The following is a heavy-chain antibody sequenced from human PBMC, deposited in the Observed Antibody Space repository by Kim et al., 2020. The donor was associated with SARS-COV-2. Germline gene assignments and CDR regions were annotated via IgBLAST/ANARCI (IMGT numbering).Heavy chain of an antibody. CDR2: INTNTGNP. CDR1: GYTFTSYA. V-gene: IGHV7-4-1*02. Sequence: ASVKVSCKASGYTFTSYAMNWVRQAPGQGLEWMGWINTNTGNPTYAQGFTGRFVFSLDTSVSTAYLQISSLKAEDNAVYYCARAFSRGGQVAGPMTKYYYYYGMDVWGQGTTVTVSS. CDR3: ARAFSRGGQVAGPMTKYYYYYGMDV. J-gene: IGHJ6*02. D-gene: IGHD6-19*01.